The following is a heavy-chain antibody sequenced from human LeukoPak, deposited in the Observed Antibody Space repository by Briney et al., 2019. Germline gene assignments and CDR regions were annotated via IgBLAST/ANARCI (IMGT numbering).Heavy chain of an antibody. CDR2: IYYSGST. D-gene: IGHD4-17*01. CDR3: ARSAGDYGRSPWAYYYYGMDV. V-gene: IGHV4-31*03. Sequence: SQTLSLTCTVSGGSISSGGYYWSWIRQHPGKGLEWIGYIYYSGSTYYNPSLKSRVTISVDTSKNQFSLKLSSVTAADMAVYYCARSAGDYGRSPWAYYYYGMDVWGQGTTVTVSS. CDR1: GGSISSGGYY. J-gene: IGHJ6*02.